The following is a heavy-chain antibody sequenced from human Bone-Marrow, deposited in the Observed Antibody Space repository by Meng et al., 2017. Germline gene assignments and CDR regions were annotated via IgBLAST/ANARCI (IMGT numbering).Heavy chain of an antibody. CDR1: GGSFSIGGYS. J-gene: IGHJ5*02. D-gene: IGHD3-10*01. CDR3: ARDLPYASGAGGFDP. CDR2: IYHSGTT. Sequence: QLQLQESGSGLGKPSQTLSRTCAVSGGSFSIGGYSWSWIRQPPGKGLEWIGYIYHSGTTYYNPSLKSRVTISVDRSKNQFSLKLTSVTAADTAVYYCARDLPYASGAGGFDPWGQGTLVTVYS. V-gene: IGHV4-30-2*01.